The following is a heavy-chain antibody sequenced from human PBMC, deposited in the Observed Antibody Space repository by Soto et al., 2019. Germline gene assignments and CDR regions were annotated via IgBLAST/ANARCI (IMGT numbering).Heavy chain of an antibody. V-gene: IGHV3-30*18. CDR2: ISYDGSNK. D-gene: IGHD3-9*01. J-gene: IGHJ6*02. Sequence: PGGSLRLSCAASGFTFSSYGMHWVRQAPGKGLEWVAVISYDGSNKYYADSVKGRFTISRDNSKNTLYLQMNSLRAEDTAVYYCAKGTLRYFDWLYRCYYYYGMDVWGQGTTVTVSS. CDR1: GFTFSSYG. CDR3: AKGTLRYFDWLYRCYYYYGMDV.